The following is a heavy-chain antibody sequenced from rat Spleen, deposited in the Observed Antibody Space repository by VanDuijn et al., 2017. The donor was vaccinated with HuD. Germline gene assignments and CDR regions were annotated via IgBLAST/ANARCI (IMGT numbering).Heavy chain of an antibody. D-gene: IGHD1-4*01. Sequence: QVQLKESGPGLVQPSQTLSLTCTVSGFSLTSYDVHWVRQPPGKGLEWMGRMKYNGDTSYNSALKSRLSISRDTSKNQVFLKMNSLQTEDTAMYFCARGGIRMDAWGQGASVTVSS. CDR3: ARGGIRMDA. CDR1: GFSLTSYD. CDR2: MKYNGDT. J-gene: IGHJ4*01. V-gene: IGHV2-63*01.